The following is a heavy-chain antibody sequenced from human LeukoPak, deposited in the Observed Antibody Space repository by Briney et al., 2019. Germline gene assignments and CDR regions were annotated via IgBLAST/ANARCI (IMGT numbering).Heavy chain of an antibody. CDR1: GFTFSSYA. V-gene: IGHV3-23*01. CDR2: ISGSGGST. J-gene: IGHJ4*02. CDR3: AKATSSSWQFDY. Sequence: GGSLRLSCAASGFTFSSYAMSWVRQAPGKGLEWVSAISGSGGSTYYADSVKGRFTISRDNSKNTLYLQMNSLRAEDTAVYCCAKATSSSWQFDYWGQGTLVTVSS. D-gene: IGHD6-13*01.